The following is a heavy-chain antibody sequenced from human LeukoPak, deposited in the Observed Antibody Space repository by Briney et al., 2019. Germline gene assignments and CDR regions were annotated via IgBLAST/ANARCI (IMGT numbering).Heavy chain of an antibody. D-gene: IGHD6-19*01. Sequence: SETLSLTCTVSGDSISTYSWSWIRRPPGKGLEWIGDIYYSGSTDHNPSLKSRVTFSVDTSKNRFSLKLNSVTAADTALYYCARLGRVAAAGAYDYHSMDVWGQGITVTVSS. CDR3: ARLGRVAAAGAYDYHSMDV. J-gene: IGHJ6*02. CDR2: IYYSGST. V-gene: IGHV4-59*08. CDR1: GDSISTYS.